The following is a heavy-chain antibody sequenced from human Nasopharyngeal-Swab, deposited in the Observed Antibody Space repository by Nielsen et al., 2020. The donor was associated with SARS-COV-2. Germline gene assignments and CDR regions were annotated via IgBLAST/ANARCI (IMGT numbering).Heavy chain of an antibody. CDR2: INHGGST. V-gene: IGHV4-34*01. J-gene: IGHJ5*02. D-gene: IGHD2-15*01. CDR3: AREALLGYCSGGSCYRTWFDP. Sequence: WIRQPPGKGLEWIGEINHGGSTNYNPSLKSRVTISADTSKNQFSLKLSSVTAADTAVYYCAREALLGYCSGGSCYRTWFDPWGQGTLVTVSS.